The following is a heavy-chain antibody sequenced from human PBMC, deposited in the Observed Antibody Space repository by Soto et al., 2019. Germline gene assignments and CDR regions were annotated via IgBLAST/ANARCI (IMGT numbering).Heavy chain of an antibody. V-gene: IGHV4-59*01. J-gene: IGHJ6*02. D-gene: IGHD6-19*01. Sequence: SETLSLSCTVSGGSISSYYWSWIRQPPGKGLEWIGYIYYSGSTNYNPSLKSRVTISVDTSKNQFSLKLSSVTAADTAVYYCARVPAVHGFHYYHYGMAVWGQGTTVTVSS. CDR1: GGSISSYY. CDR2: IYYSGST. CDR3: ARVPAVHGFHYYHYGMAV.